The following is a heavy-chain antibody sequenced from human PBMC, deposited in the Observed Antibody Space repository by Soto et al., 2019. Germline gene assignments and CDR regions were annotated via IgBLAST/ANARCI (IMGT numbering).Heavy chain of an antibody. D-gene: IGHD1-26*01. J-gene: IGHJ4*02. CDR1: GFTFSSYS. Sequence: EVQLVESGGGLVKPRGSLRLSCAASGFTFSSYSMNWVRQAPGKGLEWVSSISSSSSYIYYADSVKGRFTISRDNAKNSLYLQMNSLRAEDTAVYYCARDDLGGSYTSFDYWGQGTLVTVSS. V-gene: IGHV3-21*01. CDR3: ARDDLGGSYTSFDY. CDR2: ISSSSSYI.